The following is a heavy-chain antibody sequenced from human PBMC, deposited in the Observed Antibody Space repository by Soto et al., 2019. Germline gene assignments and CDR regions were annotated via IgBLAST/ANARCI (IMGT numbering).Heavy chain of an antibody. CDR3: TRDETHSFRSFVYYYGMDF. CDR1: GFTFRSYW. V-gene: IGHV3-74*01. CDR2: INSDGSST. J-gene: IGHJ6*02. D-gene: IGHD3-3*01. Sequence: GGSLRLSCAASGFTFRSYWMHWVRQGPGKGLVWVSRINSDGSSTSYADSVKGRFTISRDNAKNTLYLQMNSLRAEDTAVYYCTRDETHSFRSFVYYYGMDFWGQGTTVTVFS.